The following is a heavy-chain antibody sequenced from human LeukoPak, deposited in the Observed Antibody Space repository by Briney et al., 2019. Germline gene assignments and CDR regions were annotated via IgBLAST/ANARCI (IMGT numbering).Heavy chain of an antibody. CDR2: INHSGST. CDR3: ARGRRYTARVKYYFDY. J-gene: IGHJ4*02. D-gene: IGHD5-18*01. V-gene: IGHV4-34*01. Sequence: SETLSLTCAVYGGSFSGYYWSWIRQPPGKGLEWIGEINHSGSTNYNPSLKSRVTISVDTSKNQFSLKLSSVTAADTAVYYCARGRRYTARVKYYFDYWGQGTLVTVSS. CDR1: GGSFSGYY.